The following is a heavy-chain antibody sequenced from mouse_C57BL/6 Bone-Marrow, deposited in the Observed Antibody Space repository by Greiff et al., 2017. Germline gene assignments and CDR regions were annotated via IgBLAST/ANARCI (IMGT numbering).Heavy chain of an antibody. CDR3: TTFPFITTGVATHWYCDV. CDR2: IDPENGDT. V-gene: IGHV14-4*01. CDR1: GFNIKDDY. Sequence: VQLKESGAELVRPGASVKLSCTASGFNIKDDYMHWVKQRPEQGLEWIGWIDPENGDTEYDSKFQGKATITADTSSNTAYLQLSSLTSEDTAVYYCTTFPFITTGVATHWYCDVWGTGTTVTVAS. J-gene: IGHJ1*03. D-gene: IGHD1-1*01.